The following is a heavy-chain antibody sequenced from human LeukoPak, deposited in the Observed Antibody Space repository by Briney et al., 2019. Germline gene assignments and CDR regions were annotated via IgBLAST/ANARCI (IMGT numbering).Heavy chain of an antibody. CDR2: ISAYNGNT. J-gene: IGHJ5*02. D-gene: IGHD6-13*01. Sequence: ASVKVSCKASGYTFTSYGISWVQQAPGQGLEWMGWISAYNGNTNYAQKLQGRVTMTTDTSTSTAYMELRSLRSDDTAVYYCARDWGYSSSWYGGLHWFDPWGQGTLVTVSS. CDR3: ARDWGYSSSWYGGLHWFDP. V-gene: IGHV1-18*01. CDR1: GYTFTSYG.